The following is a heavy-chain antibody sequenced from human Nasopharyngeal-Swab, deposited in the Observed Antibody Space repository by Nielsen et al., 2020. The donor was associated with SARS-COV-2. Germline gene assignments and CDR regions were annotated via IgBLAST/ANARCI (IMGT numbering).Heavy chain of an antibody. V-gene: IGHV3-23*01. Sequence: GESLKISCKASGFTFSSYAMNWVRQAPGKGLEWVSTINYNSGITYSADSVRGRFTIFRDNSENTLFLQMNSLMAEDTAMYFCAKGMDSSGFHGFDIWGQGTMVTVSS. CDR2: INYNSGIT. J-gene: IGHJ3*02. CDR3: AKGMDSSGFHGFDI. CDR1: GFTFSSYA. D-gene: IGHD6-19*01.